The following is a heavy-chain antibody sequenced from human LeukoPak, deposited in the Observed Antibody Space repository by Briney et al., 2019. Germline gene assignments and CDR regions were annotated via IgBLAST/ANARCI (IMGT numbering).Heavy chain of an antibody. CDR1: GGSISSYY. J-gene: IGHJ6*03. V-gene: IGHV4-4*07. D-gene: IGHD4-11*01. CDR3: ARDRLPPGTHSAYYHMDV. Sequence: SETLSLTCTVSGGSISSYYWSWIRQPAGKGLEWIGRIYTSGNTNYNPSLKSRVTISVDKSKNQFSLRLTSVTAADTAVYYCARDRLPPGTHSAYYHMDVWGKGTTVIVSS. CDR2: IYTSGNT.